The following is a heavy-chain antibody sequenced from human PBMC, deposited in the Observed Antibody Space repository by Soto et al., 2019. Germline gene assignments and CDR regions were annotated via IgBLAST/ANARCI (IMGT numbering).Heavy chain of an antibody. J-gene: IGHJ1*01. D-gene: IGHD4-17*01. CDR3: ARWDGYGDE. Sequence: EVQLLESGGGLVQPGGSLRLSCAASGFTFNTYSMAWVRQAPGKGLGWISGLSGGGANTFYADSVRGRFTISVDHSRNTVYLQMDSLRVEDTAVYYCARWDGYGDEWGQGTLVTVSS. CDR2: LSGGGANT. CDR1: GFTFNTYS. V-gene: IGHV3-23*01.